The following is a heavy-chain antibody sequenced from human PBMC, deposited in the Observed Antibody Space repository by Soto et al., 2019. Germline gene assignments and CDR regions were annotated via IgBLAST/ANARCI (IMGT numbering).Heavy chain of an antibody. CDR1: GVSVTNGDYY. V-gene: IGHV4-30-4*01. CDR3: ARQRRGGYWFDP. Sequence: SETLSLTCAVSGVSVTNGDYYWSWMRQSPGKGLEWIGNIYYSETTNYNPSLNSRLTISIDTSRNQFSLQLTSVTAADTAIYYCARQRRGGYWFDPWGQGTPVTVSS. CDR2: IYYSETT. J-gene: IGHJ5*02.